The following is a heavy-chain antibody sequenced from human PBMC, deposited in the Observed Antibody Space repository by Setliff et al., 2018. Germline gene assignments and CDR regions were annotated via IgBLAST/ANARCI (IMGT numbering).Heavy chain of an antibody. D-gene: IGHD3-22*01. V-gene: IGHV1-18*01. CDR3: ARINFYVSSGYYYASDN. CDR2: INNYNMNT. CDR1: GFVFGTYG. J-gene: IGHJ4*02. Sequence: GESLKISCAASGFVFGTYGINWVRQAPGQGLEWMGWINNYNMNTNYPQKFLGRVTMTTDTSTSTAYMELRSLRPDDTAVYYCARINFYVSSGYYYASDNWGQGTLVTVSS.